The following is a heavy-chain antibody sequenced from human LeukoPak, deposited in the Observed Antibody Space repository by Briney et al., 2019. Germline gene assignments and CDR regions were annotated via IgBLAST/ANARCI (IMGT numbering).Heavy chain of an antibody. CDR2: IYYSGST. Sequence: PSETLSLTCTVSGGSISSSSYYWGWTRQPPGKGLEWIGSIYYSGSTYYNPSLKSRVTISIDTSKNQFSLKLSSVTAADTAVYYCARRRSSHFHKLFDYWGQGTLVTVSS. CDR3: ARRRSSHFHKLFDY. J-gene: IGHJ4*02. CDR1: GGSISSSSYY. V-gene: IGHV4-39*01. D-gene: IGHD6-13*01.